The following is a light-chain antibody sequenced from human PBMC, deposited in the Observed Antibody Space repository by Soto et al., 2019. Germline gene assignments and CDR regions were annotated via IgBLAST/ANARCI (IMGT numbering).Light chain of an antibody. CDR2: GAS. V-gene: IGKV3-20*01. Sequence: EIVLTQSPGTLSLSPGERATLSCRASQSVSSSYLAGYQQKPGQAPRLLIYGASSRATGIPDRFSGSGSGTDFTLTISRLEPEDFAVYYCQQYGSSLFTFDPGTKVDIK. J-gene: IGKJ3*01. CDR1: QSVSSSY. CDR3: QQYGSSLFT.